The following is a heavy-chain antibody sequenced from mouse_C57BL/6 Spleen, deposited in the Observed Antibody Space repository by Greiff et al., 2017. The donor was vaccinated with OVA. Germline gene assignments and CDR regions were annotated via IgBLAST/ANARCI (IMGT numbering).Heavy chain of an antibody. J-gene: IGHJ2*01. CDR2: IYPGDGDT. Sequence: VQLQQSGAELVKPGASVKISCKASGYAFSSYWMNWVKQRHGKGLEWIGQIYPGDGDTNYNGKFKGKATLTADKSSSTAYMQLSSLTSEDSAVYFCARYYSNYYFDYWGQGTTLTVSS. V-gene: IGHV1-80*01. CDR1: GYAFSSYW. D-gene: IGHD2-5*01. CDR3: ARYYSNYYFDY.